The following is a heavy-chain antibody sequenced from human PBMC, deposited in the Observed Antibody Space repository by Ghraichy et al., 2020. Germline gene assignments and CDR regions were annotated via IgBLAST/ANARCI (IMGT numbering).Heavy chain of an antibody. D-gene: IGHD3-16*01. V-gene: IGHV3-66*01. J-gene: IGHJ6*02. CDR3: AREGGSEAGYYYGMDV. Sequence: GESLNISCAASGFSVRGNYMSWVRQAPGKGLEWVSVIYTGGRTYYADFVKGRFTISRDSSKNTMYLQLNSLRVEDTAIYYCAREGGSEAGYYYGMDVWGQGTTVTVSS. CDR1: GFSVRGNY. CDR2: IYTGGRT.